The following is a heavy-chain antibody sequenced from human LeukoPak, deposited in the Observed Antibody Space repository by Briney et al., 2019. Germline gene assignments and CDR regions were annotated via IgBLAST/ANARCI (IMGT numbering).Heavy chain of an antibody. CDR3: ARESVGAFDI. V-gene: IGHV3-30*02. J-gene: IGHJ3*02. D-gene: IGHD1-26*01. CDR2: IRCDGSNK. Sequence: GGSLRLSCAASGFTFSSYGMHWVRQAPGKGLEWVAFIRCDGSNKYYADSVKGRFTISRDNSKNTLYLQMNSLRAEDTAVYYCARESVGAFDIWGQGTMVTVSS. CDR1: GFTFSSYG.